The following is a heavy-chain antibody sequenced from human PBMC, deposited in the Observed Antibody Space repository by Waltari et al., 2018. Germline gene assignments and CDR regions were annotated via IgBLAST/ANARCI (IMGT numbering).Heavy chain of an antibody. Sequence: QLQLQESGPGLVKPSETLSFTCTVSGGSISSSSYYCGWIRQPPGKGLEWIGSTSYSGSTYYNPSLKSRVTISVDTSKNQFSLKLSSVTAADTAVYYCATKRESSASGFDYWGQGTLVTVSS. J-gene: IGHJ4*02. D-gene: IGHD6-19*01. CDR2: TSYSGST. CDR3: ATKRESSASGFDY. V-gene: IGHV4-39*01. CDR1: GGSISSSSYY.